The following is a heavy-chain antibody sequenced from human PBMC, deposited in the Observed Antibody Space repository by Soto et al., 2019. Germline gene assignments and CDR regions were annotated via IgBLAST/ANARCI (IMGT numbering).Heavy chain of an antibody. D-gene: IGHD5-18*01. V-gene: IGHV4-34*01. Sequence: QVQLQQWGAGLLKPSETLSLTCAVYGGSFSGYYWSWIRQPPGKGLEWIGEIKHSGSTNYNPSLKSRVTISVDTSKNQFSLKLSSVTAADTAVYYCARLRIQLPYLDYWGQGTLVTVSS. CDR1: GGSFSGYY. J-gene: IGHJ4*02. CDR2: IKHSGST. CDR3: ARLRIQLPYLDY.